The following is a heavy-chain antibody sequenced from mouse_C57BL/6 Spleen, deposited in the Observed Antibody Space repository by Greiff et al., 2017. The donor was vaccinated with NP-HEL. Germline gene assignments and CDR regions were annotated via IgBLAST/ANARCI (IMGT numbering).Heavy chain of an antibody. CDR3: ARGYYGSGWYFDV. Sequence: VQLQQSGPELVKPGASVKISCKASGYTFTDYYMNWVKQSHGKSLEWIGDINPNNGGTSYNQKFKGKATLTVDKSSSTAYMDLRSLTSEDSAVYYCARGYYGSGWYFDVWGTGTTVTVSS. CDR1: GYTFTDYY. J-gene: IGHJ1*03. D-gene: IGHD1-1*01. V-gene: IGHV1-26*01. CDR2: INPNNGGT.